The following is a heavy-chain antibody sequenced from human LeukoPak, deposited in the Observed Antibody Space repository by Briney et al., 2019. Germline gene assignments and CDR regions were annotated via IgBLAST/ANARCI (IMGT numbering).Heavy chain of an antibody. J-gene: IGHJ4*02. CDR2: MNPNSGNT. V-gene: IGHV1-8*01. D-gene: IGHD1-26*01. CDR1: GYTFTSYD. Sequence: ASVTVSFKASGYTFTSYDINWVRQATGQGLEGMGWMNPNSGNTGYAQKFQGRVTMTRNTSISTAYMELSSLRSEDTAVYYCARGGGATLHSDYWGQGTLVTVSS. CDR3: ARGGGATLHSDY.